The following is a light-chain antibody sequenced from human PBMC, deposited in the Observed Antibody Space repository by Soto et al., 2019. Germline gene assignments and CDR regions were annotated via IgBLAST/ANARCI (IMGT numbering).Light chain of an antibody. CDR1: QSISRS. Sequence: DIQMTQSPSTLSASVGDRVTITCRASQSISRSLAWYQQKPGKAPSLLIYDASSLEGGVPSRFSGSGFGTEFTLTITNLQPADFATYYCQQYSDFLLSFGPGTTVDVK. J-gene: IGKJ3*01. CDR2: DAS. V-gene: IGKV1-5*01. CDR3: QQYSDFLLS.